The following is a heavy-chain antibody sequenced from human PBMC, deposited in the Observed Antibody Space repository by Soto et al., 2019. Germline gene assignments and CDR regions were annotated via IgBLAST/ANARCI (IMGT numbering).Heavy chain of an antibody. Sequence: PSETLSLTCTVSGGSISSGDYYWSWIRQPPGKGLEWIGYIYHSGSTLYNPSLKSRVTISVDKSKNQFSLKLTSVTAADTAVYYCARDQRGGKWSVPWGRGTLDPVSS. CDR2: IYHSGST. CDR1: GGSISSGDYY. J-gene: IGHJ5*02. V-gene: IGHV4-30-2*01. D-gene: IGHD2-8*01. CDR3: ARDQRGGKWSVP.